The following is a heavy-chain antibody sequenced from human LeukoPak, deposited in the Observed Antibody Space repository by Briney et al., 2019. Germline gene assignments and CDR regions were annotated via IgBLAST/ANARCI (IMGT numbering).Heavy chain of an antibody. CDR3: ARGYYDSSGYYSY. Sequence: PGRSLRLSCADSGFTFSSYAMHWVRQAPGKGLEWVAVISYDGSNKYYADSVKGRFTISRDNSKNTLYLQMNSLRAEDTAVYYCARGYYDSSGYYSYWGQGTLVTVSS. CDR1: GFTFSSYA. D-gene: IGHD3-22*01. CDR2: ISYDGSNK. V-gene: IGHV3-30-3*01. J-gene: IGHJ4*02.